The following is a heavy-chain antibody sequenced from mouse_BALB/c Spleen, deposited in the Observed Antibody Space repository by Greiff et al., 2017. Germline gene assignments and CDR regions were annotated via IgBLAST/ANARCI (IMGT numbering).Heavy chain of an antibody. V-gene: IGHV1-54*01. CDR3: ARSATMITEGFAY. Sequence: VQLQESGAELVRPGTSVKVSCKASGYAFTNYLIEWVKQRPGQGLEWIGVINPGSGGTNYNEKFKGKATLTADKSSSTAYMQLSSLTSDDSAVYFCARSATMITEGFAYWGQGTLVTVSA. J-gene: IGHJ3*01. CDR2: INPGSGGT. CDR1: GYAFTNYL. D-gene: IGHD2-4*01.